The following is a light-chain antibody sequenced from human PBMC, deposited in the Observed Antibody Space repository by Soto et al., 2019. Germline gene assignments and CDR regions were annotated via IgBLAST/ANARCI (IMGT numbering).Light chain of an antibody. V-gene: IGKV3-20*01. CDR3: QQYGSSQTWT. CDR1: HSVSSSY. CDR2: GAS. J-gene: IGKJ1*01. Sequence: EIVLTQSPGTLSLSPGERATLSCRASHSVSSSYLAWYQQKPGQAPRLLIYGASSRATGIPDRFSGSGSGTDFTLTISRLEPEDFAVYYCQQYGSSQTWTFGQGTKVDIK.